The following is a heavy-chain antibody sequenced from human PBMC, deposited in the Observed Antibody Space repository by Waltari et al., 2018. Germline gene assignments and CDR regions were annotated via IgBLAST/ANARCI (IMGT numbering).Heavy chain of an antibody. Sequence: QVQLQESGPGLVKPSQTLSLTCTVSGGSMSSGSYYWSWVRQPAGKGLEWIGRIFASGSTNYNPSLKSRVTISGDTSKNQFSLRLSSVTAADTAVYYCARVIGYHYAFDVWGQGTMVTVSS. J-gene: IGHJ3*01. V-gene: IGHV4-61*02. CDR2: IFASGST. D-gene: IGHD2-2*03. CDR3: ARVIGYHYAFDV. CDR1: GGSMSSGSYY.